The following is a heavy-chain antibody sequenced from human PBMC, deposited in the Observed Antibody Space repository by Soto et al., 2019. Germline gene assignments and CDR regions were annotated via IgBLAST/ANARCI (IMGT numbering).Heavy chain of an antibody. D-gene: IGHD1-26*01. Sequence: RSLTCTVSGGSVSSGSYYWSWIRQPPGKGLEWIGYIYYSGSTNYNPSLKSRVTISVDTSKNQFSLKLSSVTAADTAVYYCAREIHPPQWELLGGLDYWGQGTLVTVSS. J-gene: IGHJ4*02. CDR2: IYYSGST. CDR1: GGSVSSGSYY. V-gene: IGHV4-61*01. CDR3: AREIHPPQWELLGGLDY.